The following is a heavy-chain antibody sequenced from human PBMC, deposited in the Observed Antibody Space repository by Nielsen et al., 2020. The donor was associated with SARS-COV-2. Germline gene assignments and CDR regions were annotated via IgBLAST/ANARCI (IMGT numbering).Heavy chain of an antibody. CDR2: IGGGGGRT. J-gene: IGHJ5*02. CDR1: GFTFSNAW. D-gene: IGHD6-6*01. V-gene: IGHV3-23*01. CDR3: VRSALYSSSSRWFDP. Sequence: GGSLRLSCAASGFTFSNAWMSWVRQAPGKGLEWVSGIGGGGGRTNYADSVKGRFSISRDNSKNTLHLQMNSLRAEDTAIYYCVRSALYSSSSRWFDPWGQGTLVTVSS.